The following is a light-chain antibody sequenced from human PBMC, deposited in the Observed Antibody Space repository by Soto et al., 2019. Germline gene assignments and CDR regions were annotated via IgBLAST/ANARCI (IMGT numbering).Light chain of an antibody. J-gene: IGLJ3*02. Sequence: QPVLTRPASVSGSPGQSITISCTGTSSDIGGRNHVSWYQQHPGKAPKLMIYKVSNRPSGVSNRFSGSKSDNTASLTISGLQAEDEADYYCSSYTNSNTWVFGGGTKLTVL. CDR3: SSYTNSNTWV. V-gene: IGLV2-14*01. CDR1: SSDIGGRNH. CDR2: KVS.